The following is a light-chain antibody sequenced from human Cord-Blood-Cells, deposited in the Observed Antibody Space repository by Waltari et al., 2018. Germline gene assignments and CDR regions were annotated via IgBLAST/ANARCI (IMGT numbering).Light chain of an antibody. Sequence: QSVLTQPPSASGTPGQRVTISCSGSSSNIGRNYVYWYQQLPGTAPKLLIYRNNPLPAGVPDRFSGSKSGTSASLAISGLRSEDEADYYCAAWDDSLSGWVFGGGTKLTVL. CDR1: SSNIGRNY. V-gene: IGLV1-47*01. J-gene: IGLJ3*02. CDR2: RNN. CDR3: AAWDDSLSGWV.